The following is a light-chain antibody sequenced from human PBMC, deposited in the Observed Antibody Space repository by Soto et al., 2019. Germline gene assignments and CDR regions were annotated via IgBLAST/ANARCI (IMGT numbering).Light chain of an antibody. CDR1: QDVSSSY. V-gene: IGKV3-20*01. CDR2: DAS. Sequence: EIVLTQSPGTLSLSPGERATLSCRASQDVSSSYLAWYQQKPGQAPRLIIYDASSRATGITDRFSGSGSGTDFTLTISRLEPEDFAMYYCQQYGTSPQTFGQGNKVEIK. CDR3: QQYGTSPQT. J-gene: IGKJ1*01.